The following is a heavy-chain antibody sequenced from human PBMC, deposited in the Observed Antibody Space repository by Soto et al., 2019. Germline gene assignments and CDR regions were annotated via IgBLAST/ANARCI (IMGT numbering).Heavy chain of an antibody. Sequence: PGGSLRLSCAASGFTFSSYAMSWVRQAPGKGLEWVSAISGSGGSTYYADSVKGRFTISRDNSKNTLYLQMNSLRAEDTAVYYCAKWGSTSVKRPYYYGMDVWGQGTTVTVSS. J-gene: IGHJ6*02. D-gene: IGHD2-2*01. CDR1: GFTFSSYA. CDR3: AKWGSTSVKRPYYYGMDV. CDR2: ISGSGGST. V-gene: IGHV3-23*01.